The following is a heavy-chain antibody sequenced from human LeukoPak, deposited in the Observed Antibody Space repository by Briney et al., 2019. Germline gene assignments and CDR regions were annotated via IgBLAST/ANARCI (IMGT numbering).Heavy chain of an antibody. Sequence: PGGSLTLTCAASGFTFSSYIMNWVRQAPGKGLEWVSYISSRGGTIYYAVSIQGRFTISRDNAKNSLYLQMNSLRAEDTAVYYCARQGWLQLEFLDYWGQGALVIVSS. J-gene: IGHJ4*02. CDR3: ARQGWLQLEFLDY. CDR2: ISSRGGTI. D-gene: IGHD5-24*01. CDR1: GFTFSSYI. V-gene: IGHV3-48*01.